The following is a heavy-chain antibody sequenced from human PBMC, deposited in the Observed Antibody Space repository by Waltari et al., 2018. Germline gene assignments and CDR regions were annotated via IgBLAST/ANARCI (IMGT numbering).Heavy chain of an antibody. CDR1: GFTFSSYW. J-gene: IGHJ1*01. D-gene: IGHD6-13*01. CDR3: VIGAQHVSNWYASEYFQH. V-gene: IGHV3-74*01. CDR2: INTDGSTT. Sequence: EVQLVESGGGLVQPGGSLRLSYAASGFTFSSYWMHWVRQAPGKGLVGVSDINTDGSTTNYVDSVKGRFTISRDNAKNTLYLQMDSLRAEETAVYYCVIGAQHVSNWYASEYFQHWGQGTLVTVSS.